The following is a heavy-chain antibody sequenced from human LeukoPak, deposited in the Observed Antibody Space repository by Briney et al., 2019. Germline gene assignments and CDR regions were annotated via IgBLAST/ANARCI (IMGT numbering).Heavy chain of an antibody. CDR1: GGSISSSSYY. D-gene: IGHD2-15*01. CDR3: AREGLYCSGGSCYSKVAFDI. V-gene: IGHV4-39*02. J-gene: IGHJ3*02. Sequence: SETLSLTCTVSGGSISSSSYYWGWIRQPPGKGLEWIGNIYYSGSTYYNPSLKSRVTISVDTSKNQFSLKLSSVTAADTALYYCAREGLYCSGGSCYSKVAFDIWGQGTMVTVSS. CDR2: IYYSGST.